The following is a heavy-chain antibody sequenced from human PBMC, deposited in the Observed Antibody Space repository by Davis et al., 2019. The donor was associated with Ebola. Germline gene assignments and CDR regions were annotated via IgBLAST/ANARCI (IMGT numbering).Heavy chain of an antibody. CDR2: LYTACTSRCT. CDR3: AREWHDIDAFDI. V-gene: IGHV3-53*05. Sequence: PGGSLRLSCTVSGVSISSTTYYWGWIRQSPGKGLEWVSVLYTACTSRCTDYADSVRGRFIISRDNSKNTLDLQMNSLGAEDTAVYYCAREWHDIDAFDIWGQGTMVTVSS. CDR1: GVSISSTTYY. J-gene: IGHJ3*02. D-gene: IGHD5-12*01.